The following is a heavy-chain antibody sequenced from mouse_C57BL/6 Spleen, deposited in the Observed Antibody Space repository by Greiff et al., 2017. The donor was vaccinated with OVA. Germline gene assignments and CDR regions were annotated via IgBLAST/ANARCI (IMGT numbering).Heavy chain of an antibody. CDR3: ARGYYCGTGWDFEV. D-gene: IGHD1-1*01. J-gene: IGHJ1*03. CDR1: GYTFTSYW. V-gene: IGHV1-59*01. CDR2: IDPSDSYT. Sequence: QVQLQQPGAELVRPGTSVKLSCKASGYTFTSYWMHWVKQRPGQGLEWIGVIDPSDSYTNYNQKFKGKATLTVDTSSSTAYMQLSSLTSEDTAVYYSARGYYCGTGWDFEVWGTGTTVTVSS.